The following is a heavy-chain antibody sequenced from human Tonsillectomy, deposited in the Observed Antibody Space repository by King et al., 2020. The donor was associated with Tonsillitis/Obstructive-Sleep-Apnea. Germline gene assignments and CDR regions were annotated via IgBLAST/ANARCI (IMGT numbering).Heavy chain of an antibody. V-gene: IGHV3-9*01. CDR1: GFTFDDYA. D-gene: IGHD6-6*01. CDR3: AKVADRIYYYYFYMDV. CDR2: ISWNSGSI. Sequence: VQLVESGGGLVQPGRSLRLSCAASGFTFDDYAMHWVRQAPGKGLEWVSGISWNSGSIGYADSVKGRFTISRDNAKNSLYLQMNSLRAEDTALYYCAKVADRIYYYYFYMDVWGKGTTVTVSS. J-gene: IGHJ6*03.